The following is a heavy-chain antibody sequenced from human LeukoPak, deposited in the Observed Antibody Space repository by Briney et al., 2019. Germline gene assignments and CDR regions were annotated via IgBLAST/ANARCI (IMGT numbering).Heavy chain of an antibody. D-gene: IGHD3-9*01. J-gene: IGHJ4*02. CDR2: IYYSGST. CDR3: ARSPLLTGYYKGVRPFPHDY. V-gene: IGHV4-31*03. CDR1: GGSISSGGYY. Sequence: PSETLSLTCTVSGGSISSGGYYWSWIRQHPGKGLEWIGYIYYSGSTYYNPSLKSRVTISVDTSKNQFSLKLSSVTAADTAVYYCARSPLLTGYYKGVRPFPHDYWGQGTLVTVSS.